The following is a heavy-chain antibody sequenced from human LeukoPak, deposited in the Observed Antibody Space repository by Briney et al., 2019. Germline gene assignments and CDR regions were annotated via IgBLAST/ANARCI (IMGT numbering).Heavy chain of an antibody. CDR1: GFIFDDYG. D-gene: IGHD3-16*01. CDR3: ARDMGIRGSQFLLIY. J-gene: IGHJ4*02. CDR2: INWKGDTT. Sequence: SGGSLRLSCAASGFIFDDYGMSWVRQAPGKGLEWVSGINWKGDTTGYADSVKGRSTISRDNAKNSLYLEMNSLRAEDTALYYCARDMGIRGSQFLLIYWGQGTLVTVSS. V-gene: IGHV3-20*04.